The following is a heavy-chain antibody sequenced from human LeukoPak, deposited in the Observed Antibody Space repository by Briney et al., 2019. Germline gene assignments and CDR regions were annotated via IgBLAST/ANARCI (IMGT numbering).Heavy chain of an antibody. CDR3: ARSNLPRFSSGWYLLDY. CDR2: IYYSGST. V-gene: IGHV4-31*03. J-gene: IGHJ4*02. D-gene: IGHD6-19*01. CDR1: GGSISSGGYY. Sequence: SETLSLTCTVSGGSISSGGYYWSWIRQHPGKGLEWIGYIYYSGSTYYNPSLKSRVTISVDTSENQFSLKLSSVTAADTAVYYCARSNLPRFSSGWYLLDYWGQGTLVTVSS.